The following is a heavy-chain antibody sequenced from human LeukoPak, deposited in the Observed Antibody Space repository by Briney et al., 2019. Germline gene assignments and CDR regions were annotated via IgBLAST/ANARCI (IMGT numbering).Heavy chain of an antibody. CDR3: ARDGEHYYGSGSYYDFDY. CDR1: GYTFTSYG. CDR2: ISAYNGNT. D-gene: IGHD3-10*01. V-gene: IGHV1-18*01. Sequence: ASVKVSCKASGYTFTSYGISWVRQAPGQGLEWMGWISAYNGNTNYAQKLQGRVTMTTDTSTSTAYMELRSLRSDDTAVYYCARDGEHYYGSGSYYDFDYWGQGTLVTVSS. J-gene: IGHJ4*02.